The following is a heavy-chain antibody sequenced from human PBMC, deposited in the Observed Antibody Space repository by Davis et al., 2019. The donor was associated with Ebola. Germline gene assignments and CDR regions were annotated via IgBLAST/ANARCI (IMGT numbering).Heavy chain of an antibody. V-gene: IGHV3-23*01. J-gene: IGHJ4*01. CDR1: GFTFSSYG. Sequence: GGSLRLSCVASGFTFSSYGMAWVRQAPGKGLEWVSGISTRGLTTEYADNVEGRFTISRDNSKNTLFLLMDSLGHDDTAVYYCAKEKTSGSSYYIDYWGHGILVTVAS. CDR3: AKEKTSGSSYYIDY. D-gene: IGHD3-10*01. CDR2: ISTRGLTT.